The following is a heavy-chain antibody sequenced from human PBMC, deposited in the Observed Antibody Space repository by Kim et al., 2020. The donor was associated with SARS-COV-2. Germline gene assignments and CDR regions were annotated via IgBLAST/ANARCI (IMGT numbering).Heavy chain of an antibody. Sequence: SETLSLTCAVYGGSFSGYYWNWVRQPPGKGLEWTREINQSGSTKYNPSLKSRVTISIDTSKNQFSLKLSSVTAADTAVYYCTVSRRWNIDYWGQGTLVTVSS. CDR3: TVSRRWNIDY. D-gene: IGHD1-1*01. CDR1: GGSFSGYY. J-gene: IGHJ4*02. CDR2: INQSGST. V-gene: IGHV4-34*01.